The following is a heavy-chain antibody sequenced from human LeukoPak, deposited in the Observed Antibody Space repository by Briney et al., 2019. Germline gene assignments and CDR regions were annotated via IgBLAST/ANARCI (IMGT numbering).Heavy chain of an antibody. CDR3: ARGGLRVMVYRLYYMDV. CDR2: INPNSGGT. J-gene: IGHJ6*03. Sequence: ASVKVSCKASGYTFTGYYMHWVRQAPGQGLEWMGWINPNSGGTNYAQKFQGRVTMTRDTSISAAYMELTRLRSDDTAVYYCARGGLRVMVYRLYYMDVWGKGTTVTVSS. CDR1: GYTFTGYY. V-gene: IGHV1-2*02. D-gene: IGHD2-8*01.